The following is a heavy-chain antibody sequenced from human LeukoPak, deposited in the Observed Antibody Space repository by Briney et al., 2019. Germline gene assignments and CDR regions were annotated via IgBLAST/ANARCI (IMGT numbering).Heavy chain of an antibody. CDR1: GGSISNFY. J-gene: IGHJ4*02. Sequence: PSETLSLTCTVSGGSISNFYCTWVLQPPGKGLEWIGYIHYSGTTNFNPSLKSRVTMSVDTSKIQFSLKLSSVTAADTAVYYCARFGSANAVGQIPYWGQGTLVTVSS. CDR2: IHYSGTT. CDR3: ARFGSANAVGQIPY. D-gene: IGHD2-8*01. V-gene: IGHV4-59*01.